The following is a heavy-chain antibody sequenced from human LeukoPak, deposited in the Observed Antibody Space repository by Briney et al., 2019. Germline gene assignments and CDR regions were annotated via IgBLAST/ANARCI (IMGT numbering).Heavy chain of an antibody. CDR3: ARCGSYNYYYGMDV. CDR1: GYTFTGYY. J-gene: IGHJ6*02. D-gene: IGHD1-26*01. V-gene: IGHV1-2*02. Sequence: SVKVSCKASGYTFTGYYMHWVRQAPGQGLEWMGWINPNSGGTNYAQKFQGRVTMTRDTPISTAYMELSRLRSDDTAVYYCARCGSYNYYYGMDVWGQGTTVTVSS. CDR2: INPNSGGT.